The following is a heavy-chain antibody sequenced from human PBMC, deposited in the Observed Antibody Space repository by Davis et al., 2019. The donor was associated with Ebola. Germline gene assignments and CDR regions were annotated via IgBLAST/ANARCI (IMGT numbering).Heavy chain of an antibody. CDR1: GGSISSYY. CDR3: ARGGLAAAGYNWFDP. V-gene: IGHV4-4*07. Sequence: PSETLSLTCTVSGGSISSYYWSWIRQPAGKGLEWIGHIYTSGSTNYNPSLKSRVTISVDTSKNQFSLKLRSVTAADTAVYYCARGGLAAAGYNWFDPWGQGTTVTVSS. D-gene: IGHD6-13*01. J-gene: IGHJ5*01. CDR2: IYTSGST.